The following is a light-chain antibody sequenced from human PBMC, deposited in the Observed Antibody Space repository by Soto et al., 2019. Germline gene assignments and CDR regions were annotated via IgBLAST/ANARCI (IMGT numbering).Light chain of an antibody. CDR2: EVS. CDR3: SSYTSSSTLV. V-gene: IGLV2-14*01. CDR1: SSDVGGYNY. Sequence: QSVLTQPASVSGSPGQSITISCTGTSSDVGGYNYVSWYQQHPGKAPKLMIYEVSNRPSGVSNRFSGSKSGNTASLTISGLQAEDEPDYYCSSYTSSSTLVFVTGTKLTVL. J-gene: IGLJ1*01.